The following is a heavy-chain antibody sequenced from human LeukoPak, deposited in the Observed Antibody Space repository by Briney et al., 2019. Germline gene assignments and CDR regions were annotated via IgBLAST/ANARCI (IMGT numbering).Heavy chain of an antibody. CDR1: GFTFSSYA. V-gene: IGHV3-30-3*01. CDR3: ARVSGEGLPHDY. J-gene: IGHJ4*02. D-gene: IGHD3-16*01. CDR2: ISYDGSNK. Sequence: GGSLRLSCAASGFTFSSYAMHWVRQAPGKGLEWVAVISYDGSNKYYADSVKGRFTISRDNSKNTLYLQMNSLRAEDTAVYYCARVSGEGLPHDYWGQGTLVTVSS.